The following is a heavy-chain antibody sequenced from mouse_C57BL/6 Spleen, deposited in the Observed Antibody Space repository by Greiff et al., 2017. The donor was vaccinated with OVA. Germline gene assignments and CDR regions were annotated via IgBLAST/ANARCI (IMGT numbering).Heavy chain of an antibody. CDR2: IYPRSGNT. Sequence: QVQLKQSGAELARPGASVKLSCKASGYTFTSYGISWVKQRTGQGLEWIGEIYPRSGNTYYNEKFKGKATLTADKSSSTAYMELRSLTSEDSAVYFCARSDGSSFYAMDYWGQGTSVTVSS. J-gene: IGHJ4*01. V-gene: IGHV1-81*01. D-gene: IGHD1-1*01. CDR3: ARSDGSSFYAMDY. CDR1: GYTFTSYG.